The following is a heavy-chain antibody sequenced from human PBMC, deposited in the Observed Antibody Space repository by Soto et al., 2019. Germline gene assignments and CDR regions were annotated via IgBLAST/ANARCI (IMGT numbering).Heavy chain of an antibody. CDR1: GGTFSTYT. J-gene: IGHJ5*02. CDR3: AGDPDSHYNDSHASSYP. Sequence: QVQLVQSGAEVKKPGSSVKVSCTASGGTFSTYTITWVRQAPGQGLEWMGRIIPIIGIINYAQKFQGRVTISADKVTGTAYMELTGLRSEDTAVYYCAGDPDSHYNDSHASSYPWGQGTLVTVSS. D-gene: IGHD4-4*01. CDR2: IIPIIGII. V-gene: IGHV1-69*08.